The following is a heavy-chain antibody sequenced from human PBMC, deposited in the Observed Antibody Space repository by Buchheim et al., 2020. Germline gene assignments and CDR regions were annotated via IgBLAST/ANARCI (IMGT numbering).Heavy chain of an antibody. CDR3: ASYHDSRDYDWYFDL. CDR2: IKQDGSEK. Sequence: EVQLVESGGDLVQPGGSLRLSCAASRFIFSSYWMSWVRQAPGKGLEWVANIKQDGSEKYYVDSVKGRFTISRDNAKNSLYLQMNSLRAEDTAVYYCASYHDSRDYDWYFDLWGRGTL. V-gene: IGHV3-7*01. CDR1: RFIFSSYW. J-gene: IGHJ2*01. D-gene: IGHD3-22*01.